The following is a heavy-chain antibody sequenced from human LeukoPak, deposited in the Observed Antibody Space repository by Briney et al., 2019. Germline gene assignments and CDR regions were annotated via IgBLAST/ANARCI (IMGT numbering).Heavy chain of an antibody. J-gene: IGHJ3*02. Sequence: GGSLRLSCAASGFTFSSYAMSWVRQAPGKGLEWVSSISSSSSYIYYADSVKGRFTISRDNAKNSLYLQMNSLRAEDTAVYYCARDSSGSYYSSAFDIWGQGTMVTVSS. CDR1: GFTFSSYA. CDR3: ARDSSGSYYSSAFDI. V-gene: IGHV3-21*01. D-gene: IGHD3-10*01. CDR2: ISSSSSYI.